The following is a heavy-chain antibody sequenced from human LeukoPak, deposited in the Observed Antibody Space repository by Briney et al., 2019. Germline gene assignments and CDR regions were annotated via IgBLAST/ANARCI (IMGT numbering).Heavy chain of an antibody. Sequence: PGGSLRLSCAASGFTFSSYAMSWVRQAPGKGLEWVSAISGSGGSTYYADSVKDRFTISRDNSKNTLYLQMNSLRAEDTAVYYCATQAYSSGWYGISAYYYYYYYMDVWGKGTTVTVSS. CDR3: ATQAYSSGWYGISAYYYYYYYMDV. V-gene: IGHV3-23*01. CDR2: ISGSGGST. CDR1: GFTFSSYA. D-gene: IGHD6-19*01. J-gene: IGHJ6*03.